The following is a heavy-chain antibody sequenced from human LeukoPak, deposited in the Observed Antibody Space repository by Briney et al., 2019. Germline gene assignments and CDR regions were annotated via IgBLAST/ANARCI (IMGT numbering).Heavy chain of an antibody. V-gene: IGHV3-23*01. Sequence: GSLRLSCAASGFTFSSYAMSWVRQAPGKGLEWVSAISGSGGSTYYADSVKGRFTISRDNSKNTLYLQMNSLRAEDTAVYYCARDYCSSTSCLFDYWGQGTLVTVSS. CDR1: GFTFSSYA. D-gene: IGHD2-2*01. J-gene: IGHJ4*02. CDR3: ARDYCSSTSCLFDY. CDR2: ISGSGGST.